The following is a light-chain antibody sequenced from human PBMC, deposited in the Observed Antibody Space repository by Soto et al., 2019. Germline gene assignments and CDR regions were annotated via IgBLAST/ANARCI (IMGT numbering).Light chain of an antibody. CDR2: GAS. CDR3: QQYNVWPPVT. J-gene: IGKJ1*01. Sequence: EMVMTQSPATLSVSPGESVTLSCRASRSVSVNLAWYQQKPGQAPRLLIYGASSRATGIPARFSGSGSGTEFTLTISSLQSEDFAVYYCQQYNVWPPVTFGQGTKVEIK. V-gene: IGKV3-15*01. CDR1: RSVSVN.